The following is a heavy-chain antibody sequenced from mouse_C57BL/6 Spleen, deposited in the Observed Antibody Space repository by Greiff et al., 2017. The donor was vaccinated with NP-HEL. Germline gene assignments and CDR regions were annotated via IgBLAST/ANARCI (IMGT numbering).Heavy chain of an antibody. CDR3: ARSGGSSLWFAY. CDR1: GYAFSSSW. Sequence: VQLQQSGPELVKPGASVKISCKASGYAFSSSWMNWVKQRPGKGLEWIGRIYPGDGDTNYNGKFKGKATRTADKSSSTAYMQLSSLTSEDSGVYFGARSGGSSLWFAYWGQGTLVTVSA. CDR2: IYPGDGDT. J-gene: IGHJ3*01. D-gene: IGHD1-1*01. V-gene: IGHV1-82*01.